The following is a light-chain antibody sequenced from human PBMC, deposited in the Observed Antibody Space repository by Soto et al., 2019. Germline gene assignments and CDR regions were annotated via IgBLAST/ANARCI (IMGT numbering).Light chain of an antibody. J-gene: IGLJ2*01. V-gene: IGLV1-40*01. CDR3: QSYDSSLSGLL. Sequence: QSVLTQPPSVSGAPGQRVTICCTGSSSNIGAGYDVHWYQQLPGTAPKLLIYGNSNRPSGVPDRFSGSKSGTSASLAITGLQAEDEADYCCQSYDSSLSGLLFGGGTKLTVL. CDR1: SSNIGAGYD. CDR2: GNS.